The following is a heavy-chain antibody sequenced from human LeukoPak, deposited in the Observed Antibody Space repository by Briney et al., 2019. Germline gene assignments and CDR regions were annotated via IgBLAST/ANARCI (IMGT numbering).Heavy chain of an antibody. V-gene: IGHV3-53*01. Sequence: GGSLRLSCAASGFTFSSNYMSWVRQAPGKGLEWVSVIYSGGSTYYADSVEGRFTISRDNSKNTLYLQMNSLRAEDTAVYYCARTQHRITMVRGTTVSDYYFDYWGQGTLVTVSS. CDR2: IYSGGST. CDR3: ARTQHRITMVRGTTVSDYYFDY. D-gene: IGHD3-10*01. CDR1: GFTFSSNY. J-gene: IGHJ4*02.